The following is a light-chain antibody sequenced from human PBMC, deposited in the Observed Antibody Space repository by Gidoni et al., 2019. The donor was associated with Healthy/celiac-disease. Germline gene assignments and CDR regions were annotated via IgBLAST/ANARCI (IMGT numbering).Light chain of an antibody. CDR3: QQYNNWPRT. CDR2: GAS. Sequence: IVRTQSPATLSVSPGERATLSCRASQSVSSNLAWYQQKPGQAPRLLIYGASNRATGIPARFSGSGSGTEFTLTISSLQSEDFAVYYCQQYNNWPRTFGQGTKVEIK. J-gene: IGKJ1*01. V-gene: IGKV3-15*01. CDR1: QSVSSN.